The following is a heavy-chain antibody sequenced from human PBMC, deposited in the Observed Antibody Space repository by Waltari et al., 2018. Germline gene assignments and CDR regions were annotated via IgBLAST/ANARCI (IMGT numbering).Heavy chain of an antibody. Sequence: QLQLQESGPGLVKPSETLSLTCTVSGGSISSSSYYWGWIRQPPGKGLEWIGSIYYSGSTYYNPSLKSRVTISVDTSKNQLSLKLSSVTAADTAVYYCARADQLAPVDYWGQGTLVTVSS. V-gene: IGHV4-39*07. J-gene: IGHJ4*02. D-gene: IGHD6-13*01. CDR3: ARADQLAPVDY. CDR2: IYYSGST. CDR1: GGSISSSSYY.